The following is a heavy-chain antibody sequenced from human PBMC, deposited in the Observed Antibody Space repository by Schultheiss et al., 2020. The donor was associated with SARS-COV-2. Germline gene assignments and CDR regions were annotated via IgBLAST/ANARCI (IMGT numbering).Heavy chain of an antibody. CDR2: IYPGDSDT. V-gene: IGHV5-51*01. J-gene: IGHJ4*02. Sequence: GGSLRLSCKGSGYSFTSYWIGWVRQASGKGLEWMGIIYPGDSDTRYSPSFQGQVTISADKSISTAYLQWSSLKASDTAMYYCARHGAAMVTRSDYWGQGTLVTVSS. CDR3: ARHGAAMVTRSDY. D-gene: IGHD5-18*01. CDR1: GYSFTSYW.